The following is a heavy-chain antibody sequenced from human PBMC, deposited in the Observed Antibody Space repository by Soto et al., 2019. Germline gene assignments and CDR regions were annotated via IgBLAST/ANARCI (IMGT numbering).Heavy chain of an antibody. CDR2: IIPIFGTA. V-gene: IGHV1-69*13. Sequence: ASVKVSCKASGGTFSSYAISWVRQAPGQGLEWMGGIIPIFGTANYAQKFQGRVTITADESTSTAYMELSSLRSEDTAVYYCARESGVGHYDYVWGRDRDFDYWGQGTLVTVSS. J-gene: IGHJ4*02. CDR3: ARESGVGHYDYVWGRDRDFDY. D-gene: IGHD3-16*02. CDR1: GGTFSSYA.